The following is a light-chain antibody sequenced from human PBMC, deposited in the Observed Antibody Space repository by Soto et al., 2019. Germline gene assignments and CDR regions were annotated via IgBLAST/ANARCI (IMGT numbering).Light chain of an antibody. J-gene: IGKJ1*01. V-gene: IGKV3-20*01. CDR1: QSFSSIH. Sequence: EIVLTQSPGTLSLSPGERATLSCRASQSFSSIHLAWYQQKPGQAPRLLIYGASNRATGIPDRFSGSGSGTDFTLTISRLEPEDFAVYYCQQYGSSLTWTFGQGTKVDIK. CDR3: QQYGSSLTWT. CDR2: GAS.